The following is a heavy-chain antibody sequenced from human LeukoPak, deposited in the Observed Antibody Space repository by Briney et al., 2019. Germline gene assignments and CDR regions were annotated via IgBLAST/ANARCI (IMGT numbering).Heavy chain of an antibody. D-gene: IGHD6-19*01. CDR2: IYSGGTT. J-gene: IGHJ3*02. Sequence: GGSLRLSCAASDFTVSRNYMSWVRQAPGKGLEWVSVIYSGGTTKYADSVKGRFTISRDNAKNTLHLQMNSLRAEDTAVYYCAATVAGTRNGFDIWGQGTMVTVSS. V-gene: IGHV3-53*01. CDR1: DFTVSRNY. CDR3: AATVAGTRNGFDI.